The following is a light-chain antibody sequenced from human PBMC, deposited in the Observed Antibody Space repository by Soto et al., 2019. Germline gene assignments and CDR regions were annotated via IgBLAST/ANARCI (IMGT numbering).Light chain of an antibody. CDR2: GAS. CDR1: QSVSSSY. V-gene: IGKV3-20*01. J-gene: IGKJ3*01. Sequence: EIVLTQSPGTLSFCPGERATLSCRASQSVSSSYLACYQQKPGQAPRLLIYGASSRATGIPDRFSGSGSGTDLTLTLSRLEHEDFAVDYCQQFGISPLFTFGPGTKVDVK. CDR3: QQFGISPLFT.